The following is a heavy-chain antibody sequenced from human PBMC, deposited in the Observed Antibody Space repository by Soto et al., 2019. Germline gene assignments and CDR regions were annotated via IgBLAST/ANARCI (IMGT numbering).Heavy chain of an antibody. CDR3: TRDSPPPPYFSYYGMDV. Sequence: ASETLSLTCTVSGDSIITDDFYWVWVRQRPGEGLEWIGYIDHSGSTYYNPSLGRRVSMSLDTSKNQFSLNLNSVTSADTAVYYCTRDSPPPPYFSYYGMDVWGQGTKVTVSS. CDR1: GDSIITDDFY. CDR2: IDHSGST. V-gene: IGHV4-31*03. J-gene: IGHJ6*02.